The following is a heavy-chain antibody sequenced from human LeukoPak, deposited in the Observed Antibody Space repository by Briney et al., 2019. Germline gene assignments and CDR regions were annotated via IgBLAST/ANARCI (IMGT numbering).Heavy chain of an antibody. CDR2: INPSGGST. V-gene: IGHV1-46*01. D-gene: IGHD3-9*01. Sequence: ASVKVSCKASGYTFTSYYMHWVRQAPGQGLEWMGIINPSGGSTSYAQKFQGRVTMTRDTSTSTVYMELSSLRSEDTAVYYCARSRYFDSTYYYGMDVWGKGTTVTVSS. J-gene: IGHJ6*04. CDR1: GYTFTSYY. CDR3: ARSRYFDSTYYYGMDV.